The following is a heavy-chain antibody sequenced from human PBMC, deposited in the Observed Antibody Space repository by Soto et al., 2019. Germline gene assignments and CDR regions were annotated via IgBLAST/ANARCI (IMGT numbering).Heavy chain of an antibody. J-gene: IGHJ4*02. CDR3: AREMTPPGAPAWYYCDS. D-gene: IGHD2-8*02. CDR1: GASITGSSY. CDR2: FSLSGTT. V-gene: IGHV4-4*07. Sequence: QVQLQESGPGLMKPSETLSLTCTVSGASITGSSYWSWIRQPAGKGLEWIGRFSLSGTTNYNPSLRSRVTTSADVSKNQFSLRLTSVTAADTALYYCAREMTPPGAPAWYYCDSWGQGTLVTVSS.